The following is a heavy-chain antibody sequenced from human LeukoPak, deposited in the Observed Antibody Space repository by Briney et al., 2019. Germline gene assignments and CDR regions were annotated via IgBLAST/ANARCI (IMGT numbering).Heavy chain of an antibody. CDR3: ARRWAVAGTRGYYFDY. CDR2: IYPGDSDT. V-gene: IGHV5-51*01. CDR1: GYSFTSYW. Sequence: GESLKISCKGSGYSFTSYWIGWVRQMPGKGLEWMGIIYPGDSDTRYSPSFQGQVTISADKSISTAYLQWSSLKASDTAMYYCARRWAVAGTRGYYFDYWGQGTLVTVSS. D-gene: IGHD6-19*01. J-gene: IGHJ4*02.